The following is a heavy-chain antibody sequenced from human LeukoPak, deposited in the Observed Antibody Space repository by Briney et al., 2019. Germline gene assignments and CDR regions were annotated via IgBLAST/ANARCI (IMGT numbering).Heavy chain of an antibody. J-gene: IGHJ4*02. CDR1: GFTFSSYG. CDR3: AKGPKQQLVPIEGHY. D-gene: IGHD6-13*01. V-gene: IGHV3-30*02. Sequence: GGSLRLSCAASGFTFSSYGMHWVRQAPGKGLEWVAFIRYDGSNKYYADSVKGRFTISRDNSKNTLYLQMNSLRAEDTAVYYCAKGPKQQLVPIEGHYWGQGTLVTVSS. CDR2: IRYDGSNK.